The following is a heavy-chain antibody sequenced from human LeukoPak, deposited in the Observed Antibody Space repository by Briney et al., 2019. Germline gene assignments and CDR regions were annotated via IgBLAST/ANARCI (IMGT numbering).Heavy chain of an antibody. CDR1: GGSISSSNW. V-gene: IGHV4-4*02. CDR3: ARQSGWFYYYMDV. CDR2: IYHSGST. J-gene: IGHJ6*03. D-gene: IGHD6-19*01. Sequence: SETLSLTCAVSGGSISSSNWWSWVRQPPGRGLEWIGEIYHSGSTNYNPSLKSRVTISVDKSKNQFSLKLSSVTAADTAVYYCARQSGWFYYYMDVWGKGTTATVSS.